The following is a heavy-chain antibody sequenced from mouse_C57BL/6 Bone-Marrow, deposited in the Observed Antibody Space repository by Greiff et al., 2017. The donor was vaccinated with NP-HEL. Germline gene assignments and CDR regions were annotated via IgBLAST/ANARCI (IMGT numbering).Heavy chain of an antibody. D-gene: IGHD2-3*01. J-gene: IGHJ3*01. Sequence: EVMLVESGGGLVQPKGSLKLSCAASGFSFNTYAMNWVRQAPGKGLEWVARIRSKSNNYATYYADSGKDRFTSSRDESESMLYLQMNNLKTEDTAMYCCVRQWLLSFAYWGQGTLVTVSA. CDR3: VRQWLLSFAY. CDR1: GFSFNTYA. V-gene: IGHV10-1*01. CDR2: IRSKSNNYAT.